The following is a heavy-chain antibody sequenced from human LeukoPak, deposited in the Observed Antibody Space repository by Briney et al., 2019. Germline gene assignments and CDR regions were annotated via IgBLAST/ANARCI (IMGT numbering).Heavy chain of an antibody. CDR2: INSDGSST. CDR1: GFTSSSYW. V-gene: IGHV3-74*01. J-gene: IGHJ4*02. CDR3: ARNVLPGYFDY. Sequence: GGSLRLSCAASGFTSSSYWMHWVRQAPGKGLVWVSRINSDGSSTSYADSVKGRFTISRDNAKNTLYLQMNSLRAEDTAVYYCARNVLPGYFDYWGQGTLVTVSS. D-gene: IGHD2-15*01.